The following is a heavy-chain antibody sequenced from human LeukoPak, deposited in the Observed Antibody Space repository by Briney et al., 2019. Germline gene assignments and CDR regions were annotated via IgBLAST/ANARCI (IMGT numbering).Heavy chain of an antibody. D-gene: IGHD2-2*01. V-gene: IGHV1-69*13. J-gene: IGHJ6*04. CDR1: GGTFSSYA. Sequence: SVKVSCKASGGTFSSYAISWVRQAPGQGLEWMGGIIPIFGTANYAQKFQGRVTITADESTSTAYMELSSLRSEDTAVYYCARGPDCSSTSSYPPYYYGMDVWGKGTTVTVSS. CDR2: IIPIFGTA. CDR3: ARGPDCSSTSSYPPYYYGMDV.